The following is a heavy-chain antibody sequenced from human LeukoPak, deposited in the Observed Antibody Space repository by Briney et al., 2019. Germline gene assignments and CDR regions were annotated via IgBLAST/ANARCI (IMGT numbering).Heavy chain of an antibody. V-gene: IGHV4-34*01. J-gene: IGHJ4*02. CDR1: GGFFSGYY. CDR2: INHSGST. CDR3: ARGSYSSSWYPIPFDY. D-gene: IGHD6-13*01. Sequence: PETLSLTCAVYGGFFSGYYWSWIRQPPGKGLEWIGEINHSGSTNYNPSLKSRVTISVDTSKNQFSLKLSSVTAADTAVYYCARGSYSSSWYPIPFDYWGQGTLVTVSS.